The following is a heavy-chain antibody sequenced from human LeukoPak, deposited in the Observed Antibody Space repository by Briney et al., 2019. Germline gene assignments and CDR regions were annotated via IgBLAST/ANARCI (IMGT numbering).Heavy chain of an antibody. CDR3: AKDRSRLRIAAAGMDY. Sequence: GRSLRLSCAASGSTFSSYAMHWVRQAPGKGLEWVAVISFDGRNKYYADSVKGRFTISRDNSKNTLYLQMNSLRAEDTAVYYCAKDRSRLRIAAAGMDYWGQGTLVTVSS. V-gene: IGHV3-30*18. CDR1: GSTFSSYA. CDR2: ISFDGRNK. J-gene: IGHJ4*02. D-gene: IGHD6-13*01.